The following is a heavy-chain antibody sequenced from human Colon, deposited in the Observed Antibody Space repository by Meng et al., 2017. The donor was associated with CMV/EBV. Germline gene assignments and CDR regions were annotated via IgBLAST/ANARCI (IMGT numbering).Heavy chain of an antibody. J-gene: IGHJ4*02. Sequence: GESLKISCAASGFTFSSYAMSWVRQDPGKGLEWVSAISGSGGSTYYADSVKGRFTISRDNSKNTLYLQMNSLRAEDTAVYYCAKGGGSSWYYFDYWGQGTLVTVSS. CDR1: GFTFSSYA. CDR3: AKGGGSSWYYFDY. V-gene: IGHV3-23*01. D-gene: IGHD6-13*01. CDR2: ISGSGGST.